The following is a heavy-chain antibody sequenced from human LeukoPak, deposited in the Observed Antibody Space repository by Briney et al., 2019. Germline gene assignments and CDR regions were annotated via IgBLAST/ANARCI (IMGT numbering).Heavy chain of an antibody. CDR2: ISSSGGTT. Sequence: GGSLRLSCAASGFTFSDYAMTWVRQAPGKGLEWVSAISSSGGTTYYPHSLKGRFTISRDNSKNILYLQMNNVGAEDTALYYCAKEYNWNPYFFDYWGQGILVTVSS. CDR3: AKEYNWNPYFFDY. CDR1: GFTFSDYA. V-gene: IGHV3-23*01. D-gene: IGHD1-20*01. J-gene: IGHJ4*02.